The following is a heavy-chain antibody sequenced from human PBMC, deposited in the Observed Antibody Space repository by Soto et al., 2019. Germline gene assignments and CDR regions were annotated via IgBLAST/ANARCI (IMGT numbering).Heavy chain of an antibody. J-gene: IGHJ6*02. CDR2: IWFDGNNK. CDR1: GFTFGNNA. V-gene: IGHV3-33*01. Sequence: QVQLVESGGNMVQPGRSLRLSCAASGFTFGNNAMHWVRHAAGKGLEWVAQIWFDGNNKYYTDSVKGRFTISRDNLKNTVYLQMDSLRADDTAVYYCARDGQQLAPYAMDVWGQGTTVIASS. D-gene: IGHD6-13*01. CDR3: ARDGQQLAPYAMDV.